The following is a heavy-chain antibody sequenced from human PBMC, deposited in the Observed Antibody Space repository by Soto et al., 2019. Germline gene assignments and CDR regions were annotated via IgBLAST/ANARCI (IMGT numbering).Heavy chain of an antibody. J-gene: IGHJ3*02. Sequence: ASVKVSCKASGYTFTSYGISWVRQAPGQGLEWMGWISAYNGNTNYAQKLQGRVTMTTDTSTSTAYMELRSLRSDHTAVYYCARGTVWFGELLTVFGLPVDAFDIWGQGTMVTVSS. V-gene: IGHV1-18*01. D-gene: IGHD3-10*01. CDR1: GYTFTSYG. CDR3: ARGTVWFGELLTVFGLPVDAFDI. CDR2: ISAYNGNT.